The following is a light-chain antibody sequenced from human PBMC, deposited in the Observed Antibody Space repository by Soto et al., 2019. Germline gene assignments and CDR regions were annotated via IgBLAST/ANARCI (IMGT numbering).Light chain of an antibody. J-gene: IGKJ5*01. CDR2: DAS. Sequence: DIQMTQSPSTLSASVGDRVTITCRASQSISSWLAWYQQKSGKAPKLLIYDASSLESGVPSRFSATVSGTEFSLTITSLQPEDFATYYCQQLFDSPITFGQGTRLEIK. V-gene: IGKV1-5*01. CDR1: QSISSW. CDR3: QQLFDSPIT.